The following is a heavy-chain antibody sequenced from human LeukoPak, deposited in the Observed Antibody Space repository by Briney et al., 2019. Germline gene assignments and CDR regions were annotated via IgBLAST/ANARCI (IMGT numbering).Heavy chain of an antibody. Sequence: SVKVSCKASGGTFSSYAISWVRQAPGQGLEWMGGIIPIFGTANYAQKFQGRVTITADESTSTAYMELSSLRSEDTAAYYCARTWNIVLMVYAPPYGMDVWGQGTTVTVSS. D-gene: IGHD2-8*01. V-gene: IGHV1-69*13. J-gene: IGHJ6*02. CDR3: ARTWNIVLMVYAPPYGMDV. CDR2: IIPIFGTA. CDR1: GGTFSSYA.